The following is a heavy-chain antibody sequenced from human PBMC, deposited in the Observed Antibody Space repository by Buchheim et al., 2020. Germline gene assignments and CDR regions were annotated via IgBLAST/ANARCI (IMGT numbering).Heavy chain of an antibody. V-gene: IGHV1-8*01. CDR3: ARYVDIVATISGYYYGMDV. CDR1: GYTFTSYD. D-gene: IGHD5-12*01. J-gene: IGHJ6*02. Sequence: QVQLVQSGAEVKKPGASVKVSCKASGYTFTSYDINWVRQATGQGLEWMGWMSPNSGNTGYAQKFQGRVTMTRNTSISTAYMKLSSLRSEDTAVYYCARYVDIVATISGYYYGMDVWGQGTT. CDR2: MSPNSGNT.